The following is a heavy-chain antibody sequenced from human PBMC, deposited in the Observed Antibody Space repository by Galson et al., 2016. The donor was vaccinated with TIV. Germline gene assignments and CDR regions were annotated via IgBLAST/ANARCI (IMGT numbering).Heavy chain of an antibody. CDR1: GHKFTDYY. CDR2: VDPEDGKT. CDR3: TTVRLRGSGGMDV. D-gene: IGHD2-8*01. V-gene: IGHV1-69-2*01. Sequence: VKVSCKVSGHKFTDYYMHWMQQAPGKGFEWMGHVDPEDGKTKYAAKFQGRVTMTADTSTDTAYMELSYLRSEDTAIYYCTTVRLRGSGGMDVWGQGTTVIVSS. J-gene: IGHJ6*02.